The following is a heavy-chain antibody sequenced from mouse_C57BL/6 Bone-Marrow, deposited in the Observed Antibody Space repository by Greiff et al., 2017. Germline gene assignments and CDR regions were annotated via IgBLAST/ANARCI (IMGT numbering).Heavy chain of an antibody. CDR3: ARHGYYPGYFDY. D-gene: IGHD2-3*01. CDR2: ISSGSSTI. Sequence: EVKLQESGGGLVKPGGSLKLSCAASGFTFSDYGMHWVRQAPEKGLEWVAYISSGSSTIYYADTVKGRFTISRDNAKNTLFLQMTSLRSEDTAMYYCARHGYYPGYFDYWGQGTTLTVSS. CDR1: GFTFSDYG. V-gene: IGHV5-17*01. J-gene: IGHJ2*01.